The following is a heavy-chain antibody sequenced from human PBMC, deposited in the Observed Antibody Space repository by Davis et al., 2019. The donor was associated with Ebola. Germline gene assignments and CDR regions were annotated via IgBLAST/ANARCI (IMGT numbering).Heavy chain of an antibody. D-gene: IGHD5-12*01. CDR3: ARNAWLPSLHFDY. Sequence: ASVKVSCKASGYTFTSYTMHWVRQAPGQRLEWMGWINAGNGNTKYSQDFQGRVSITRDTSASTAYMELNSLRSEDTAVYYCARNAWLPSLHFDYWGQGTRVTVSS. V-gene: IGHV1-3*01. J-gene: IGHJ4*02. CDR1: GYTFTSYT. CDR2: INAGNGNT.